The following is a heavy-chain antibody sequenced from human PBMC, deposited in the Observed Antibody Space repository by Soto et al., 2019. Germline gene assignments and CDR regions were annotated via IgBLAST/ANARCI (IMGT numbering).Heavy chain of an antibody. CDR2: ISGSAATT. Sequence: PGGSLRVSCAASGFTFISYAMNWVRQAPWKGLEWVSAISGSAATTHFADSVKGRFTISRDNSKNTLYLQMNSLRAEDTAAYYCARDRSYYDSSGSYSPPYWGQGTLVTVSS. J-gene: IGHJ4*02. CDR1: GFTFISYA. CDR3: ARDRSYYDSSGSYSPPY. V-gene: IGHV3-23*01. D-gene: IGHD3-22*01.